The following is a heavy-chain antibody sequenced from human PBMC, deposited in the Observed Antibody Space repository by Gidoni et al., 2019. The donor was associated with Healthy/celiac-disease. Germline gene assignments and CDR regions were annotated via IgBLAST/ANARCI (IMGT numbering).Heavy chain of an antibody. Sequence: EVQLVESGGGLVKPGGSLRLSCAASGFPFSSYSMNWVRQAPGKGLEWVSSISSSSSYIYYADSVKGRFTISRDNAKNSLYLQMNSLRAEDTAVYYCARAGIVVVPAAITGAFDIWGQGTMVTVSS. D-gene: IGHD2-2*02. J-gene: IGHJ3*02. CDR3: ARAGIVVVPAAITGAFDI. CDR1: GFPFSSYS. V-gene: IGHV3-21*01. CDR2: ISSSSSYI.